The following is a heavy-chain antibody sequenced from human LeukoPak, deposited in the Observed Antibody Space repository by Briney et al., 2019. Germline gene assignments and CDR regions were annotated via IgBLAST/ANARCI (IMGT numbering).Heavy chain of an antibody. CDR3: ARDYYDSSGQLHAGAHAFDI. J-gene: IGHJ3*02. CDR2: IWYHGINK. V-gene: IGHV3-33*01. Sequence: PGGSLRLSCAASGFTFRTFGMHWVRQAPGKGLEWVAIIWYHGINKYCADSVKGRFTISRDNSKNTLYLQMNSLRAEDTAVYYCARDYYDSSGQLHAGAHAFDIWGQGTMVTVSS. D-gene: IGHD3-22*01. CDR1: GFTFRTFG.